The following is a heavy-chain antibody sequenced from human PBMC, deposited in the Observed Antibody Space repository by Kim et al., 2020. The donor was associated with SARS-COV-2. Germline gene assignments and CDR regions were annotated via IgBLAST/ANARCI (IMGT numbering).Heavy chain of an antibody. V-gene: IGHV7-4-1*02. CDR2: INTNTGNP. J-gene: IGHJ4*02. CDR1: GYTFTSYA. D-gene: IGHD3-22*01. CDR3: ARVGGYYYDSSGYRPQGVVEHFDY. Sequence: ASVKVSCKASGYTFTSYAMNWVRQSPGQGLEWMGWINTNTGNPTYAQGFTGRFVFSLDTSVSTAYLQISSLKAEDTAVYYCARVGGYYYDSSGYRPQGVVEHFDYWGQGTLAPSPQ.